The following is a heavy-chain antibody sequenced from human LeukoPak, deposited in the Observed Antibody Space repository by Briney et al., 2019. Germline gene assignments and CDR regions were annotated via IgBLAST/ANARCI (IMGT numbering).Heavy chain of an antibody. CDR3: ARDPGRYYFDY. J-gene: IGHJ4*02. CDR2: INPSVGST. V-gene: IGHV1-46*01. CDR1: GYTFTGYY. Sequence: AAVDVSCKASGYTFTGYYMHWVRPAPGQGVEGMGIINPSVGSTSYAHTFQGRVAMTRDMSTSTVYMELSRLRSEDTAVYYCARDPGRYYFDYWGQGTLVTVSS. D-gene: IGHD1-14*01.